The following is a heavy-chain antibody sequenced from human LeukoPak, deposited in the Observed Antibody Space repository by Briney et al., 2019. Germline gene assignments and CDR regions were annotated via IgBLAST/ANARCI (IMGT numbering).Heavy chain of an antibody. J-gene: IGHJ6*02. V-gene: IGHV1-3*01. Sequence: EASVKVSCKASGYTFTSYAMHWVRQAPGQRLEWMGWINAGNGNTKYSQKFQGRVTITRDTSASTAYMELSSLRSEDTAVYYCARDLRGYSYYYGMDVWGQGTTVTVSS. CDR1: GYTFTSYA. CDR2: INAGNGNT. D-gene: IGHD5-12*01. CDR3: ARDLRGYSYYYGMDV.